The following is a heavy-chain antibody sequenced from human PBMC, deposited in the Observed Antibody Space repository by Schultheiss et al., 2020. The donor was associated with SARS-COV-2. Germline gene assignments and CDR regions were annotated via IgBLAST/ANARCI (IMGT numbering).Heavy chain of an antibody. CDR2: ISWNSGSI. J-gene: IGHJ6*02. CDR3: ARERNYSYGLRMGV. Sequence: GGSLRLSCAASGFTFDDYAMHWVRQAPGKGLEWVSGISWNSGSIGYADSVKGRFTISRDNAKNSLYLQMNSLRADDTAVYYCARERNYSYGLRMGVWGQGTTVTVSS. V-gene: IGHV3-9*01. CDR1: GFTFDDYA. D-gene: IGHD5-18*01.